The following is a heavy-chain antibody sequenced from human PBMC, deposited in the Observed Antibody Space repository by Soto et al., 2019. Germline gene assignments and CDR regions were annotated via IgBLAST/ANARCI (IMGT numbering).Heavy chain of an antibody. CDR2: ISYDGSNK. Sequence: QVQLVESGGGVVQPGRSLRLSCAASGFTFSSYGMHWVRQAPGKGLEWVAVISYDGSNKYYADSVKGRFTISRDNSKNTLYLQMNSLRAEDTAVYYCAKLANRPVLDTAMADYWGQGTLVTVSS. CDR3: AKLANRPVLDTAMADY. CDR1: GFTFSSYG. V-gene: IGHV3-30*18. D-gene: IGHD5-18*01. J-gene: IGHJ4*02.